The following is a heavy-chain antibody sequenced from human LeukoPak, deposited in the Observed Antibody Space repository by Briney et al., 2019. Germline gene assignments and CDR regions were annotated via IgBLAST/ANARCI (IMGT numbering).Heavy chain of an antibody. CDR2: ISTSHSTI. Sequence: GGSLRLSCAASRFTFSSYEMNWVSQAQGKGLEWVSYISTSHSTIYYADSVKGRFTISRDNAKNSLYLQMNSLRAEDTAAYYCARGLSGWYLYYFDYWGQGTQVTVSS. D-gene: IGHD6-19*01. V-gene: IGHV3-48*03. CDR1: RFTFSSYE. J-gene: IGHJ4*02. CDR3: ARGLSGWYLYYFDY.